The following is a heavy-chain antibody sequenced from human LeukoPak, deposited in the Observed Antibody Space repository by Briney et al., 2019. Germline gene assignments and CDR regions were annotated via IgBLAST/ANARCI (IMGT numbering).Heavy chain of an antibody. CDR2: INQDGSEM. V-gene: IGHV3-7*01. Sequence: GGSLRLSRAASGFTFSNYWMSWVRQAPGKGLEWLAHINQDGSEMYYVDSVKGRFTISRYNGKNSLYLQINGLRADDTAVYYCARDQGSMIVVRTTKWYFDPSGRGRLGTVSS. J-gene: IGHJ2*01. D-gene: IGHD3-22*01. CDR3: ARDQGSMIVVRTTKWYFDP. CDR1: GFTFSNYW.